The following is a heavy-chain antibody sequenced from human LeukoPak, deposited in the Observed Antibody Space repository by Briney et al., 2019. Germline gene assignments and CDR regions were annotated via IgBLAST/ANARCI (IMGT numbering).Heavy chain of an antibody. D-gene: IGHD5-18*01. CDR3: ARDSRRAVDTAMDRFDY. J-gene: IGHJ4*02. CDR2: IIPIFGTA. CDR1: GGTFSSYA. Sequence: GSSVKVSCTASGGTFSSYAISWVRQAPGQGLEWMGGIIPIFGTANYAQKFQGRVTITADKSTSTAYMELSSLRSEDTAVYYCARDSRRAVDTAMDRFDYWGQGTLVTVPS. V-gene: IGHV1-69*06.